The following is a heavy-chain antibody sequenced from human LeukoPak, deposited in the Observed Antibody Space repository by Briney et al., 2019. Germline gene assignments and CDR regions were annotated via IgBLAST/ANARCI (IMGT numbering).Heavy chain of an antibody. D-gene: IGHD1-26*01. J-gene: IGHJ4*02. CDR2: INPNSGGT. V-gene: IGHV1-2*02. CDR1: GYTFTGYY. CDR3: ARGTGGYGYDY. Sequence: ASVKVSCKASGYTFTGYYMHWVRQAPGQGLEWMGWINPNSGGTTYAQKFQGRVTMTRDTSNTTAYMELSSLRSDDTAVFYCARGTGGYGYDYWGQGTLVTVSS.